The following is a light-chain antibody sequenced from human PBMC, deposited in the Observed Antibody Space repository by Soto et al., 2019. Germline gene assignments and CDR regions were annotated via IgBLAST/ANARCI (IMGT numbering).Light chain of an antibody. J-gene: IGKJ3*01. CDR2: VAS. CDR3: QQSYTTPFT. Sequence: DIQMTQSPSSLSASVGDRVTITCRASQNIDNSLNWYQQKPGKAPRLLIYVASSLQSGVPSRFSGSGSGTESTLTISSLQPEDFASYSCQQSYTTPFTFGHGTKVHV. V-gene: IGKV1-39*01. CDR1: QNIDNS.